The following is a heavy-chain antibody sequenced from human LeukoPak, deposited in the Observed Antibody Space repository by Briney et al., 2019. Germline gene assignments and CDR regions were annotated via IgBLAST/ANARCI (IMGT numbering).Heavy chain of an antibody. CDR3: ATAISYGGNRNAFDI. Sequence: ASVKVSCKASGYTFTSYDINWVRQATGQGREWMGWMNPNSGYTGYAQKFQGRVTMTRNTSISTAYMELSSLRSEDTAVYYCATAISYGGNRNAFDIWGQGTMVTVSS. CDR1: GYTFTSYD. D-gene: IGHD4-23*01. CDR2: MNPNSGYT. J-gene: IGHJ3*02. V-gene: IGHV1-8*01.